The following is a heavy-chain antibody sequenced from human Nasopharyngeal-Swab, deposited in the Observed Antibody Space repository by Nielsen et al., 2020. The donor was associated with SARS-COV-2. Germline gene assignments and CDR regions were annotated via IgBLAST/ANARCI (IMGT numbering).Heavy chain of an antibody. CDR2: ISYDVDKT. J-gene: IGHJ6*02. CDR1: GFTFTSFP. Sequence: GESLKISCATSGFTFTSFPMHWLRQRPDKGLERVAVISYDVDKTFYADSVKGLFTVSRDNTKNTIYLQMMTLRVEDTAVYYCARGASFGAVSDAMDVWGQGTTVTVSS. CDR3: ARGASFGAVSDAMDV. D-gene: IGHD3-10*01. V-gene: IGHV3-30-3*01.